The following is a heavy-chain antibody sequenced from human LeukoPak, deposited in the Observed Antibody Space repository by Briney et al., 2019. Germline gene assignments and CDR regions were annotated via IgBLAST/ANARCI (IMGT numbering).Heavy chain of an antibody. Sequence: SETLSLTCSVSGTSITTDYYWGWIRQPPGKGLEWIASIHHSGRTTDNSSLKSRVTISIDTSRSQLSLKLSSVTAADTAVYFCAAYFSGYAQFDYWGQGTLATVSS. CDR2: IHHSGRT. CDR3: AAYFSGYAQFDY. CDR1: GTSITTDYY. J-gene: IGHJ4*02. D-gene: IGHD5-12*01. V-gene: IGHV4-38-2*02.